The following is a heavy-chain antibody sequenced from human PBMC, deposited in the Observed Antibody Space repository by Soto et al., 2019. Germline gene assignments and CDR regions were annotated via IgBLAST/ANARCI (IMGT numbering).Heavy chain of an antibody. Sequence: GGSLRLSCAASGFTFSSYGMHWVRQAPGKGLEWVALVWYDGGNKYYADSVKGRFTISRDNSKNTLYLQMNSLRDEDTAVYYCVRAAGYSGNDYVYYYGMDVWGQGTTVTVSS. V-gene: IGHV3-33*01. CDR1: GFTFSSYG. CDR2: VWYDGGNK. J-gene: IGHJ6*02. CDR3: VRAAGYSGNDYVYYYGMDV. D-gene: IGHD5-12*01.